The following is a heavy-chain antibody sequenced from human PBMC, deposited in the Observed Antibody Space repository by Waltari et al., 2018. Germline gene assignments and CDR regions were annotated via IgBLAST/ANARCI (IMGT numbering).Heavy chain of an antibody. V-gene: IGHV1-69*01. CDR2: IIPIFGTP. J-gene: IGHJ4*02. Sequence: QVLLVQSWAEVKKPGSSVKVSCEASGGTLRHYSITWVRQAPGQGLEWMGGIIPIFGTPNYAQKFQGRVTITADESTNTTYMELSSLRSEDTAVYYCARDSSTGGYFDYWGQGTLVTVSS. CDR3: ARDSSTGGYFDY. CDR1: GGTLRHYS. D-gene: IGHD3-16*01.